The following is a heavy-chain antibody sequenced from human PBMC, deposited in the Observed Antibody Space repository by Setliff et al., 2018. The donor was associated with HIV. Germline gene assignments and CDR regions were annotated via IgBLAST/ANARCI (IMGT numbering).Heavy chain of an antibody. CDR2: IIPIFGTA. CDR1: GGTFSSYA. V-gene: IGHV1-69*13. J-gene: IGHJ5*02. D-gene: IGHD3-22*01. Sequence: GASVKVSCKASGGTFSSYAISWVRQAPGQGLEWMGGIIPIFGTANYAQKFQGRVTITADESTSTAYMELSSLRSEDTAVYYCGVGVRLSMIIEGPFDPWGQGTLVTVSS. CDR3: GVGVRLSMIIEGPFDP.